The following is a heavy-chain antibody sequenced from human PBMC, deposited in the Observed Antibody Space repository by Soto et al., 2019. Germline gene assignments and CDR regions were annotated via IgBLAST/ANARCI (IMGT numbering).Heavy chain of an antibody. J-gene: IGHJ4*02. CDR1: GGSISSYY. CDR3: ARFGEDIVVVPAAAHTRAFDY. Sequence: PSETLSLTCTVSGGSISSYYWSWIRQPPGKGLEWIGYIYYSGSTNYNPSLKSRVTISVDTSKNQFSLKLSSVTAADTAVYYCARFGEDIVVVPAAAHTRAFDYWGQGTLVTVSS. V-gene: IGHV4-59*01. CDR2: IYYSGST. D-gene: IGHD2-2*01.